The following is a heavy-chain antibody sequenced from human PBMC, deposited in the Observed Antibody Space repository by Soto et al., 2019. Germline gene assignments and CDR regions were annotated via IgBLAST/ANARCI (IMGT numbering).Heavy chain of an antibody. CDR2: ISAYNGNT. CDR3: ARDAGIEYYDSSGYYFPQGYYYYGMDV. Sequence: VKVSCKASGYTFTSYGISWVRQAPGQGLEWMGWISAYNGNTNYAQKLQGRVTMTTDTSTSTAYMELRSLRSDDTAVYYCARDAGIEYYDSSGYYFPQGYYYYGMDVWGQGTTVTVSS. CDR1: GYTFTSYG. J-gene: IGHJ6*02. D-gene: IGHD3-22*01. V-gene: IGHV1-18*04.